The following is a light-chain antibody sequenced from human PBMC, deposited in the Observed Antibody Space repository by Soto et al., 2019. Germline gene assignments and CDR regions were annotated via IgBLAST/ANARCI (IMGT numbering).Light chain of an antibody. CDR1: QTMTRAY. CDR3: HQYHSPPQT. V-gene: IGKV3-20*01. Sequence: EIVLMQSPGTLSLSPGERATLSCRASQTMTRAYVAWYQQEPGQAPRLLIYAASYRATGISDKFSGSGSGTDFSLTISRLEPEDSAVYYCHQYHSPPQTFGQGTKVDIK. J-gene: IGKJ2*01. CDR2: AAS.